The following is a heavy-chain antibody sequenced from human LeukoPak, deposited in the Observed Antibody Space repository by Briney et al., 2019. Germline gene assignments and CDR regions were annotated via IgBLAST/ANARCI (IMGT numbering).Heavy chain of an antibody. J-gene: IGHJ6*02. D-gene: IGHD6-6*01. CDR1: GGSFSGYY. V-gene: IGHV4-34*01. CDR2: INHSGST. CDR3: ARGRPRGYYYYGMDV. Sequence: SETLCLTCAVYGGSFSGYYWSWIRQPPGKGLEWIGEINHSGSTNYNPSLKSRVTISVDTSKNQFSLKLSSVTAADTAVYYCARGRPRGYYYYGMDVWGQGTTVTVSS.